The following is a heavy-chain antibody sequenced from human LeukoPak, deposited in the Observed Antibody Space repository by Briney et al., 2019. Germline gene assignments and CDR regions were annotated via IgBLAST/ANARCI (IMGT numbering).Heavy chain of an antibody. Sequence: GGSLRLSCAASGFTFSSYSMNWVRQAPGKGLEWVSYISSSGSTIYYADSVKGRFTISRDNAKNSLYLQMNSLRAEDTAVYYCARARYGSYYYYYYGMDVWGQGTTVTVSS. D-gene: IGHD3-10*01. CDR1: GFTFSSYS. CDR2: ISSSGSTI. J-gene: IGHJ6*02. CDR3: ARARYGSYYYYYYGMDV. V-gene: IGHV3-48*04.